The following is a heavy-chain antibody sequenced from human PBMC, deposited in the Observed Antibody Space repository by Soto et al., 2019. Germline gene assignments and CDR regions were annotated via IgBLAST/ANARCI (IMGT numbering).Heavy chain of an antibody. CDR3: ARDVITVTTSNYYYYYGMDV. Sequence: PGGSLRLSCAASGFTVSSNYMSWVRQAPGKGLEWVSVIYSGGSTYYADSVKGRFTISRDNSKNTLYLQMNSLRAEDTAVYYCARDVITVTTSNYYYYYGMDVWGQGTTVTVS. V-gene: IGHV3-53*01. CDR1: GFTVSSNY. D-gene: IGHD4-17*01. J-gene: IGHJ6*02. CDR2: IYSGGST.